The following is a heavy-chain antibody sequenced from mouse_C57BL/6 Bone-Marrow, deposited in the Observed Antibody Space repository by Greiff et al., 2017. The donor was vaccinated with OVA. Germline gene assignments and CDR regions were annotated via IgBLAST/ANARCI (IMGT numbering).Heavy chain of an antibody. CDR1: GYTFTEYT. V-gene: IGHV1-62-2*01. D-gene: IGHD2-5*01. CDR3: ARHEGAYYYSNFYWYFDV. CDR2: FYPGSGSI. Sequence: VQLQESGAELVKPGASVKLSCKASGYTFTEYTIHWVKQRSGQGLEWIGWFYPGSGSIKYNEKFKDKATLTADKSSSTVYMELSRLTSEDSAVYFCARHEGAYYYSNFYWYFDVWGTGTTVTVSS. J-gene: IGHJ1*03.